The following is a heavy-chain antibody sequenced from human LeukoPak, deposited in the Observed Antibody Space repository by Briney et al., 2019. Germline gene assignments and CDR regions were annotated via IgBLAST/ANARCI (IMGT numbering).Heavy chain of an antibody. Sequence: SETLSLTCAVYGGSFSGYYWSWIRQPPGKGLEWIGEINHSRSTNYNPSLKSRVTISVDTSKNQFSLELSSVTAADTAVYYCARGGEEGLDYWGQGTLVTVSS. V-gene: IGHV4-34*01. D-gene: IGHD3-10*01. CDR3: ARGGEEGLDY. J-gene: IGHJ4*02. CDR1: GGSFSGYY. CDR2: INHSRST.